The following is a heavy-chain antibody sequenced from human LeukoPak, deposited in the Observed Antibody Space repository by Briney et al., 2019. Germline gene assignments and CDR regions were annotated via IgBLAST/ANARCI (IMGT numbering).Heavy chain of an antibody. D-gene: IGHD3-10*01. J-gene: IGHJ3*02. CDR3: AKEASGFGALDI. CDR1: GGSISSSSYY. CDR2: ISGSGGST. V-gene: IGHV3-23*01. Sequence: ETLSLTCTVSGGSISSSSYYWGWIRQPPGKGLEWVSAISGSGGSTYYADSVKGRFTISRDNSKNTLYLQMNSLRAEDTAVYYCAKEASGFGALDIWGQGTMVTVSS.